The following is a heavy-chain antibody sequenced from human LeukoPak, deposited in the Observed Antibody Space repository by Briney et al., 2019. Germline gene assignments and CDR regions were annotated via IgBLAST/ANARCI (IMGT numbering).Heavy chain of an antibody. Sequence: GGSLRLSCVASGFTFNSYVMTWVRQAPGKGLEWVSAITGSGDSTYYSDSVKGRFTVSRDSSKNTLYLQMNSLRADDTAVYYCAKGLSESIYDALDSWGQGTLVTVSS. CDR1: GFTFNSYV. V-gene: IGHV3-23*01. CDR3: AKGLSESIYDALDS. J-gene: IGHJ4*02. D-gene: IGHD1-26*01. CDR2: ITGSGDST.